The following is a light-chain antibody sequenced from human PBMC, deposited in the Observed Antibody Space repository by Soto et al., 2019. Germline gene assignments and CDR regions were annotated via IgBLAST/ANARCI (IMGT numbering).Light chain of an antibody. J-gene: IGKJ4*01. V-gene: IGKV3D-11*01. CDR2: DAS. CDR3: QHGYSTPLT. CDR1: QDVGHY. Sequence: IVLAQSPATLSLSPGERATLSCRASQDVGHYLAWYQQRPGQAPRLLIYDASNRATGIPARFSGSGSGTDFTLTISSLEPEDFATYFCQHGYSTPLTFGGGTKVDIK.